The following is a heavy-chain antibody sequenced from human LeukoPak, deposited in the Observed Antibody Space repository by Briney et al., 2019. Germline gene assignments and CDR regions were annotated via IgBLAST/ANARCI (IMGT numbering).Heavy chain of an antibody. D-gene: IGHD1-1*01. V-gene: IGHV3-30*02. J-gene: IGHJ4*02. Sequence: GGSLRLSCAASGFTFSSYEMNWVRQAPGKGLEWVTFIRYDGSNKYYADSVKGRFTISRDNSKNTLYLQMNSLRAEDTAVYYCAKDTPTTGYHLDSWGQGTLVTVSS. CDR3: AKDTPTTGYHLDS. CDR2: IRYDGSNK. CDR1: GFTFSSYE.